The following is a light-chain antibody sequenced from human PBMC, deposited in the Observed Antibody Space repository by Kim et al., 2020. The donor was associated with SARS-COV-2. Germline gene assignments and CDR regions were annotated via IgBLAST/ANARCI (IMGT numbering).Light chain of an antibody. J-gene: IGLJ1*01. CDR3: SSYTSSIFYV. CDR2: DVS. CDR1: SSDVGGYNY. Sequence: QSVLTQPASVSGSPGQSITISCTGTSSDVGGYNYVSWYQQHPGKAPKLMIYDVSKRPSGVSNRFSGSKSGNTASLTISGLQAEDEADYYCSSYTSSIFYVFGTGTKVTVL. V-gene: IGLV2-14*01.